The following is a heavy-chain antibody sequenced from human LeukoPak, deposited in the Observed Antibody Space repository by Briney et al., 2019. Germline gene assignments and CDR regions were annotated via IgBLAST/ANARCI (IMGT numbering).Heavy chain of an antibody. D-gene: IGHD1-26*01. CDR2: IWYDGSNK. Sequence: GGSLRLSCAAPGFTFSSYGMHWVRQAPGKGLEWVAVIWYDGSNKYYADSVKGRFTISRDNSKNTLYLQMNSLRAEDTAVYYCARRNQWELLDYYYYYGMDVWGQGTTVTVSS. V-gene: IGHV3-33*01. CDR1: GFTFSSYG. J-gene: IGHJ6*02. CDR3: ARRNQWELLDYYYYYGMDV.